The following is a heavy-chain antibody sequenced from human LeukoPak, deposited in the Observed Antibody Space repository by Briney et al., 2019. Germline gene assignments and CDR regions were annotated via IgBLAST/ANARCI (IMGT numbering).Heavy chain of an antibody. CDR3: ASGLSGYSYGQIPPLDY. CDR2: IYHSGST. CDR1: GGSISSGGYS. J-gene: IGHJ4*02. Sequence: SETLSLTCAVSGGSISSGGYSWSWIRQPPGKGLEWIGYIYHSGSTYYNPSLKSRVTISVDRSKNQFSLNLSSVTAADTAVYYCASGLSGYSYGQIPPLDYWGQGTLVTVSS. D-gene: IGHD5-18*01. V-gene: IGHV4-30-2*02.